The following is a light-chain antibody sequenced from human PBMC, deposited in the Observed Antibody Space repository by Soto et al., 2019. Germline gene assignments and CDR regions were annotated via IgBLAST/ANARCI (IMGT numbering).Light chain of an antibody. V-gene: IGKV3-20*01. J-gene: IGKJ5*01. CDR2: GAS. Sequence: IVLTQSPATLSLSPGKRATLSCRASQSVSSSFLAWYQHKPGQAPRLLIYGASSRATGIPDRFSGSGSGTDFTLTISRLEPDDFAVYYCQQYGSSPLITFGQGTRLEI. CDR3: QQYGSSPLIT. CDR1: QSVSSSF.